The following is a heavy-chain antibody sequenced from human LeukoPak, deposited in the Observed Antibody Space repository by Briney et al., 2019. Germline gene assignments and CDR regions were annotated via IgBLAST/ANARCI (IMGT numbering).Heavy chain of an antibody. J-gene: IGHJ3*02. CDR3: ARGDTIFGVVIMSYAFDI. D-gene: IGHD3-3*01. Sequence: GASVKVSCKASGYTFTSYGISWVRQAPGQGLEWMGWISAYNGNTNYAQKLQGRVTMTTDTPTSTAYMELRSLRSDDTAVYYCARGDTIFGVVIMSYAFDIWGQGTMVTVSS. CDR2: ISAYNGNT. CDR1: GYTFTSYG. V-gene: IGHV1-18*01.